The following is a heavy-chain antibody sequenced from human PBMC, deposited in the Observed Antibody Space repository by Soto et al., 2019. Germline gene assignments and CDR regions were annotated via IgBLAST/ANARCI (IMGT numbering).Heavy chain of an antibody. CDR1: GYTFTSYG. D-gene: IGHD2-15*01. J-gene: IGHJ3*02. CDR3: ARDSYCSGGSCYSGLDAFDI. CDR2: ISAYNGNT. V-gene: IGHV1-18*01. Sequence: GASVKVSCKASGYTFTSYGISWVRQAPGQGLEWMGWISAYNGNTNYAQKLQGRVTMTTDTSTSTAYMELRSLRSDDTAVYYCARDSYCSGGSCYSGLDAFDIWGQGTMVTVS.